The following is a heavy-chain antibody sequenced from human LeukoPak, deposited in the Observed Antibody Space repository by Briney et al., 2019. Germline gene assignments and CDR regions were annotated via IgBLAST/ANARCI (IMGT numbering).Heavy chain of an antibody. Sequence: SETLSLTCAVYGGSFSGYYWSWIRQPPGKGLEWIGEINHSGSTNYNPSLKSRVTISVDTSKNQFSLKLSSVTAEDTAVYYCARAGGYCGRISCPYYFDYWGQGSLVAVSS. CDR3: ARAGGYCGRISCPYYFDY. D-gene: IGHD2-15*01. J-gene: IGHJ4*02. CDR2: INHSGST. V-gene: IGHV4-34*01. CDR1: GGSFSGYY.